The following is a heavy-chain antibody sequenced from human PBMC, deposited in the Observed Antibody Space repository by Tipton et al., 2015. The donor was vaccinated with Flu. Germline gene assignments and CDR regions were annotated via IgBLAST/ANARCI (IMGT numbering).Heavy chain of an antibody. CDR1: GGSISSGSYY. CDR2: IYTSGST. CDR3: ASPLLGGGAGYDAFDI. V-gene: IGHV4-61*02. J-gene: IGHJ3*02. Sequence: TLSLTYTVSGGSISSGSYYWSWIRQPAGKGLEWIGRIYTSGSTNYNPSLKSRVTISVDTSKNQFSLKLSSVTAADTAVYYCASPLLGGGAGYDAFDIWGQGTMVTVSS. D-gene: IGHD3-16*01.